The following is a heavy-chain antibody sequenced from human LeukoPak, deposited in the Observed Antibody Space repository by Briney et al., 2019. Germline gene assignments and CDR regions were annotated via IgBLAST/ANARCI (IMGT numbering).Heavy chain of an antibody. CDR2: IYDTGST. Sequence: SETLSLTCTVSGDSIRSNNYYWGWIRQPPGKGLEWIGSIYDTGSTFYNPSLKSRVIISVDTSRNQFSLKLSSVTAADTAVYYCQSRFLEWLLDYWGQGTLVTVSS. V-gene: IGHV4-39*01. D-gene: IGHD3-3*01. J-gene: IGHJ4*02. CDR3: QSRFLEWLLDY. CDR1: GDSIRSNNYY.